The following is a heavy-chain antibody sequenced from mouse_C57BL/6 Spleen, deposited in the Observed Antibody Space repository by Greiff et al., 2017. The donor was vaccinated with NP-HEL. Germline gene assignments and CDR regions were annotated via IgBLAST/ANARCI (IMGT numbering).Heavy chain of an antibody. V-gene: IGHV1-69*01. Sequence: VQLQQPGAELVMPGASVKLSCKASGYTFTSYWMHWVKQRPGQGLEWIGEIDPSDSYTNYNQKFKGKSTLTVDKSSSTAYMQLSSLTSEDSAVYYCARRYGNGLWYFDVGGTGTTVTVSS. CDR2: IDPSDSYT. D-gene: IGHD1-1*01. CDR3: ARRYGNGLWYFDV. J-gene: IGHJ1*03. CDR1: GYTFTSYW.